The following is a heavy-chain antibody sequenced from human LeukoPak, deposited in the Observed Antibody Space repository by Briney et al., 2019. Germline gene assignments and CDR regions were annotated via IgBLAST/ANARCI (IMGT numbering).Heavy chain of an antibody. CDR3: TTPFYSGSGSYYNAFDI. D-gene: IGHD3-10*01. CDR1: GFTFDNAW. J-gene: IGHJ3*02. CDR2: IESKTDGGTT. Sequence: GGSLRLSCAASGFTFDNAWMSWVRQAPGKGLEWVGRIESKTDGGTTNYAAPVKGRFTISRDDSENTLYLQMNSLKTEDTAVYYCTTPFYSGSGSYYNAFDIWGQGTVVTVSS. V-gene: IGHV3-15*04.